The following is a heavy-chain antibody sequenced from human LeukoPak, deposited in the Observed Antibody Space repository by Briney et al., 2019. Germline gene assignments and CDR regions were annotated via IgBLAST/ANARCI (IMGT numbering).Heavy chain of an antibody. Sequence: GGSLRLSCAASGFPVSSNYMSGVRQAPGKGLEWVSVIYSGGSTYYADSVKGRFTISRDNSKNTLYLQMNSLRAEDTAVYYCARGKNGYGEIIDYWGQGTLVTVSS. CDR3: ARGKNGYGEIIDY. CDR2: IYSGGST. V-gene: IGHV3-53*01. CDR1: GFPVSSNY. D-gene: IGHD4-17*01. J-gene: IGHJ4*02.